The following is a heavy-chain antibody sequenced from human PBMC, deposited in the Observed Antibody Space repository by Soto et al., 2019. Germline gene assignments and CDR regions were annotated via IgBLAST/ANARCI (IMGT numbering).Heavy chain of an antibody. Sequence: ASVKVSCKASGYTFTSYGISWVRQAPGQGLEWMGWISAYNGNTNYAQKLQGRVTMTTDTSTSTAYMELRSLRSDDTAVYYCARDRRNIGATIPPFNYWGQGTLVTVSS. CDR1: GYTFTSYG. D-gene: IGHD5-12*01. J-gene: IGHJ4*02. V-gene: IGHV1-18*01. CDR3: ARDRRNIGATIPPFNY. CDR2: ISAYNGNT.